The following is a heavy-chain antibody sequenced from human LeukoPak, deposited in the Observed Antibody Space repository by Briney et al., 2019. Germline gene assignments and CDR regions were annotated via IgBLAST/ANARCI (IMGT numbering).Heavy chain of an antibody. D-gene: IGHD5-18*01. V-gene: IGHV2-5*02. CDR3: AHSQVFSYGSFHDAYDI. CDR1: GVSLSTSGVG. J-gene: IGHJ3*02. CDR2: IYWDDDS. Sequence: SGPTLVNPTQTLTLTCSLSGVSLSTSGVGVGWIRQPPGKALEWLALIYWDDDSRYSPSLKSRLTIAKDTSKNQVVLTLTNMDSVDTATYYCAHSQVFSYGSFHDAYDIWGPGMLVTVSS.